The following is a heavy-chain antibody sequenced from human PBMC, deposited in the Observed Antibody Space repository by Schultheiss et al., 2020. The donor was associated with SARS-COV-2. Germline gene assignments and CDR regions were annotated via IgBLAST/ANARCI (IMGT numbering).Heavy chain of an antibody. CDR1: GLTFSSSW. D-gene: IGHD3-10*01. J-gene: IGHJ3*02. CDR2: IKQDGSQK. V-gene: IGHV3-7*01. CDR3: ARDRGIDAFDI. Sequence: GGSLRLSCAASGLTFSSSWMSWVRQAPGKGPEWLANIKQDGSQKHYVDSVKGRFTISRDNAKNSLYLQMNSLRAEDTAVYYCARDRGIDAFDIWGQGTMVTVSS.